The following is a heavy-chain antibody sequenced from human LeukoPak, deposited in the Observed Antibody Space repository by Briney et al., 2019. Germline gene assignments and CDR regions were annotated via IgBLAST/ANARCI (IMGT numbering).Heavy chain of an antibody. Sequence: PGGSLRLSCAASGFTFSSYAMSWVRQAPGKGLEWVSVIYSGDNTYYVESVKGRFTISRDNSKNTLFLQMNRLRAEDTAVYYCAGRRVLDASLDYWGQGTLVTVSS. D-gene: IGHD3-16*01. CDR1: GFTFSSYA. J-gene: IGHJ4*02. V-gene: IGHV3-66*02. CDR3: AGRRVLDASLDY. CDR2: IYSGDNT.